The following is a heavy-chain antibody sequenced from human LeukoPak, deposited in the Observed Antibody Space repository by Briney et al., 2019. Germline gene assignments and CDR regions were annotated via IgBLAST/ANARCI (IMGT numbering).Heavy chain of an antibody. D-gene: IGHD2-21*01. CDR1: GFTFSSYW. V-gene: IGHV3-7*01. J-gene: IGHJ4*02. Sequence: GGSLRLSCAASGFTFSSYWMSWVRQAPGKGLEWVANIKQDGSEKYYVDSVKGRFTISRDNAKSSLYLQMNSLRAEDTAVYYCARRHCDGDCQIDYWGQGTLVTVSS. CDR3: ARRHCDGDCQIDY. CDR2: IKQDGSEK.